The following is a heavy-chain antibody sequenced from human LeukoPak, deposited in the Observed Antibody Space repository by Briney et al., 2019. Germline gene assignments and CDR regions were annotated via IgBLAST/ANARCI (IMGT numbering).Heavy chain of an antibody. CDR2: ISWNSGSI. CDR1: GFTFDDYA. Sequence: GGSLRLSCAASGFTFDDYAMHWVRQAPGEGLEWVSGISWNSGSIGYADSVKGRFTISRDNDKNSLYLQMNSLRAEDTALYYCAKDMEVGAAAVFDYWGQGTLVTVSS. D-gene: IGHD6-13*01. J-gene: IGHJ4*02. CDR3: AKDMEVGAAAVFDY. V-gene: IGHV3-9*01.